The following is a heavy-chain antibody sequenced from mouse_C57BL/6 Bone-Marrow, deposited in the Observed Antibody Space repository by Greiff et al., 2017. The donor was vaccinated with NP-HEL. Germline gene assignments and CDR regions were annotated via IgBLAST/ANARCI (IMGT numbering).Heavy chain of an antibody. J-gene: IGHJ3*01. CDR3: ASLYDGYYWFAY. Sequence: EVQLVESGGGLVQPGGSLKLSCAASGFTFSDYGMAWVRQAPRKGPEWVAFISNLAYSIYYADTVTGRFAISRENAKNTLYLEMSSLRSEDTAMYYCASLYDGYYWFAYWGQGTLVTVSA. V-gene: IGHV5-15*01. CDR1: GFTFSDYG. D-gene: IGHD2-3*01. CDR2: ISNLAYSI.